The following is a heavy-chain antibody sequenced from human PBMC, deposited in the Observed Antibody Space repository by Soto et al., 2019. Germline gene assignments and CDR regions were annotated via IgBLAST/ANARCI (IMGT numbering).Heavy chain of an antibody. CDR3: ARAGGMDLRTTGYIGFDP. CDR1: GDSVSSNSAA. Sequence: QSQTLSLTCAISGDSVSSNSAAWNWIRQSPSRGLEWLGRTYYRSKWYNDYAVSVKSRITINPDTSKNQFSLQLNSVTPEDTAVYYCARAGGMDLRTTGYIGFDPWGQGTLVPVSS. V-gene: IGHV6-1*01. D-gene: IGHD4-4*01. CDR2: TYYRSKWYN. J-gene: IGHJ5*02.